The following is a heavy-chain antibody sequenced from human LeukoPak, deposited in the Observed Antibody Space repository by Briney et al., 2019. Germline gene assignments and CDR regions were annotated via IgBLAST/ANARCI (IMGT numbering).Heavy chain of an antibody. V-gene: IGHV3-23*01. D-gene: IGHD4-23*01. Sequence: GGSLRLSCAASGFTFSSYAMSWVRQAPGKGLEWVSAISSGGGGTYFADSVKGRFTISRDNSKNMLYLQMNSLRAEDTAAYYCAKTSGGNYWGQGTLVTVST. CDR3: AKTSGGNY. CDR2: ISSGGGGT. CDR1: GFTFSSYA. J-gene: IGHJ4*02.